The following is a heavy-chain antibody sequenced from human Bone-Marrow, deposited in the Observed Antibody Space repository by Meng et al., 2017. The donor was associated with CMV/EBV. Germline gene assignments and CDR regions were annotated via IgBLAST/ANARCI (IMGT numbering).Heavy chain of an antibody. CDR2: FEPEDGET. J-gene: IGHJ4*02. CDR1: GYPPTEFS. Sequence: VQVVPAGGGVKKPGSSGKVSCKVSGYPPTEFSMHWVRQAPGKGLEWMGGFEPEDGETIYAQKFQGRVTMTEDTSTDTAYMELSSLRSEDTAVYYRATSGNGDYLTGGYWGQGTLVTVSS. V-gene: IGHV1-24*01. D-gene: IGHD4-17*01. CDR3: ATSGNGDYLTGGY.